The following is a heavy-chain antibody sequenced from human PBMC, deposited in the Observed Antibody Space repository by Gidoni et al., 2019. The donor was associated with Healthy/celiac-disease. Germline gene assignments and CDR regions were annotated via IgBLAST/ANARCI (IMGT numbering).Heavy chain of an antibody. CDR2: ISGSGGST. J-gene: IGHJ5*02. CDR3: AKVREYYDFWSGHNWFDP. CDR1: GFTFGSYA. V-gene: IGHV3-23*01. Sequence: EVQLLESGGGLVQPGGSLRLSCAASGFTFGSYAMSWVRQAPGKGLGWVSAISGSGGSTYYADSVKGRFTISRDNSKNTLYLQMNSLRAEDTAVYYCAKVREYYDFWSGHNWFDPWGQGTLVTVSS. D-gene: IGHD3-3*01.